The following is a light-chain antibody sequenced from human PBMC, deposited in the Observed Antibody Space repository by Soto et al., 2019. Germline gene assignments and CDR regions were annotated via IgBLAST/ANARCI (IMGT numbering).Light chain of an antibody. CDR3: SSYTGSNNLL. V-gene: IGLV2-8*01. J-gene: IGLJ3*02. CDR1: SSDVGGYNY. CDR2: EVS. Sequence: SALTQPPSASGSPGQSVTISCTGTSSDVGGYNYASWYQQHPGKAPKLMIYEVSKRPSGVPDRFSGSKSGNTASLTVSGLQAEDEADYYCSSYTGSNNLLFGGGTKVTVL.